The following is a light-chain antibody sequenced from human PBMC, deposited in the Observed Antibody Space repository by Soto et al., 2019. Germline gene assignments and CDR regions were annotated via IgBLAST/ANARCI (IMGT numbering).Light chain of an antibody. CDR3: QQLNSYPWYT. CDR2: AAS. CDR1: QGISSY. V-gene: IGKV1-9*01. J-gene: IGKJ2*01. Sequence: DIQLTQSPSFLSASVGDRVTITCRASQGISSYLAWYQQKPGKDPKLLIYAASTLQSGVPSRFSGSGSGTEFTLTISSLQPEDVATYYCQQLNSYPWYTFGQGTKLEIK.